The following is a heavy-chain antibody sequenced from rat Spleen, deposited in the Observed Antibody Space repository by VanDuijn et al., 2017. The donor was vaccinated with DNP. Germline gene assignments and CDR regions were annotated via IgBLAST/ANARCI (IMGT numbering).Heavy chain of an antibody. D-gene: IGHD1-11*01. J-gene: IGHJ2*01. Sequence: EVQLVETGGGLVQPGKSLKLSCVASGFSFNSYWMYWIRQAPGKGLEWLSSINTDGGTTFYPDSVKGRFTISRDNAKNTVYLQMNSLRSVDTATYYCVKDRRGGSALDYWGPGVMVTVSS. CDR2: INTDGGTT. V-gene: IGHV5-58*01. CDR3: VKDRRGGSALDY. CDR1: GFSFNSYW.